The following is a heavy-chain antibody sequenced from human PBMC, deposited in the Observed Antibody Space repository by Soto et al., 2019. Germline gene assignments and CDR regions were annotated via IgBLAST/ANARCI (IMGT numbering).Heavy chain of an antibody. J-gene: IGHJ5*02. CDR2: IYHSGST. D-gene: IGHD2-15*01. CDR1: GGSISSSNW. V-gene: IGHV4-4*02. Sequence: SETLSLTCAVSGGSISSSNWWSWVRQPPGKGLEWIGEIYHSGSTNYNPSLKSRVTISVDKSKNQFSLKLNSVTAADTAVYYCARGDCSGGSCYSVSVWFDPWGQGTLDTVSS. CDR3: ARGDCSGGSCYSVSVWFDP.